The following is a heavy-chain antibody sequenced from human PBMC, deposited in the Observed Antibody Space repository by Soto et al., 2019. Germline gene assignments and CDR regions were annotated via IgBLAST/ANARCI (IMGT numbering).Heavy chain of an antibody. D-gene: IGHD3-9*01. Sequence: SQTLSLTCAISGDSVSSNSAAWNWIRQSPSRGLEWLGRTYYRSKWYNDYAVFVKSRITINPDTSKNQFSLQLNSVTPEDTAVYYCARVGVRRPPILDAFDIWGQGTMVTVSS. CDR1: GDSVSSNSAA. CDR3: ARVGVRRPPILDAFDI. J-gene: IGHJ3*02. V-gene: IGHV6-1*01. CDR2: TYYRSKWYN.